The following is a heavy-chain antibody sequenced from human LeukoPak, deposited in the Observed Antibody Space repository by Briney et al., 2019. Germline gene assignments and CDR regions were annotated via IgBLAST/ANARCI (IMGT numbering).Heavy chain of an antibody. CDR3: ARDQESIAVAGTSGGFDY. CDR2: ISYDGSNK. V-gene: IGHV3-30-3*01. Sequence: PGGSLRLSCAASGFTFGSYAMHWVRQAPGKGLEWVAVISYDGSNKYYADSVKGRFTISRDNSKNTLYLQMNSLRAEDTAVYYCARDQESIAVAGTSGGFDYWGQGTLVTVSS. J-gene: IGHJ4*02. D-gene: IGHD6-19*01. CDR1: GFTFGSYA.